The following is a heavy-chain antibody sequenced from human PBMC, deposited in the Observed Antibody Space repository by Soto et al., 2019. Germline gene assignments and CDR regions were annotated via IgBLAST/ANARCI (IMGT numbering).Heavy chain of an antibody. Sequence: QVQLQESGPGLVKPSQTLSLICTVSGGSISSGDYYWSWIRQPPGKGLEWIAEIYYSGCTYYHPSLKGRFSISADTSKNQISVKVSSLPVAETAVCYCDREVLVAGRQRLVVYWGQGTLVTVFS. CDR3: DREVLVAGRQRLVVY. CDR2: IYYSGCT. D-gene: IGHD6-19*01. V-gene: IGHV4-30-4*01. J-gene: IGHJ4*02. CDR1: GGSISSGDYY.